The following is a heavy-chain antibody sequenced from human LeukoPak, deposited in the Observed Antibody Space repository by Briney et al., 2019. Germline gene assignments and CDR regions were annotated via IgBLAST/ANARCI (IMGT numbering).Heavy chain of an antibody. CDR3: ARGGYSSSWYEIDY. CDR2: IIPIFGTA. D-gene: IGHD6-13*01. V-gene: IGHV1-69*05. J-gene: IGHJ4*02. Sequence: GASVKVPCKASGGTFSSYAISWVRQAPGQGLEWMGGIIPIFGTANYAQKFQGRVTITTDESTSTAYMELSSLRSEDTAVYYCARGGYSSSWYEIDYWGQGTLVTVSS. CDR1: GGTFSSYA.